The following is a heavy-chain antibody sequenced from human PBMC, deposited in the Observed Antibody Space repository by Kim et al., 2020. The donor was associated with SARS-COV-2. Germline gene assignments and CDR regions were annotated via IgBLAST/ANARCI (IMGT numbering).Heavy chain of an antibody. V-gene: IGHV3-53*01. CDR1: GFTVSSYY. CDR2: IYSGGST. CDR3: AREPKRGWFDP. J-gene: IGHJ5*02. Sequence: GGSLRLSCAASGFTVSSYYMNWVRQAPGKGLEWVSVIYSGGSTYYADSVKGRFTISRDISKNTLYLQMNSLRAEDTAVYYCAREPKRGWFDPWGQGTLVTVSS. D-gene: IGHD1-1*01.